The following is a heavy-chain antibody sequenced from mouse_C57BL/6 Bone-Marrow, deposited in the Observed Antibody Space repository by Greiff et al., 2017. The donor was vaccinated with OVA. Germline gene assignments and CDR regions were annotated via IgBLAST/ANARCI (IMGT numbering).Heavy chain of an antibody. D-gene: IGHD1-1*01. J-gene: IGHJ1*03. CDR2: INYDGSST. CDR1: GFTFSDYY. CDR3: ARRAYGSRWYFDV. Sequence: EVMLVESEGGLVQPGSSMKLSCTASGFTFSDYYMAWVRQVPEKGLEWVANINYDGSSTYYLDSLKSRFIISRDNAKNILYLQMSSLKSEDTATYYCARRAYGSRWYFDVWGTGTTVTVSS. V-gene: IGHV5-16*01.